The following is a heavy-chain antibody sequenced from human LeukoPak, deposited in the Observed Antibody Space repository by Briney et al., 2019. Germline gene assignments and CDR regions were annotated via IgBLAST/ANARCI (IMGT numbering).Heavy chain of an antibody. D-gene: IGHD4-23*01. CDR3: ARLSVYGGKDY. Sequence: SETLSLTCTVSGASINSSGYYWGWIRQPPGKGLEWIGSHYYSGSTYYNPSLKSRVTISVDTSKNHFSLKLNSVTAADTAVYYCARLSVYGGKDYWGQGTLVTVSS. J-gene: IGHJ4*02. V-gene: IGHV4-39*02. CDR2: HYYSGST. CDR1: GASINSSGYY.